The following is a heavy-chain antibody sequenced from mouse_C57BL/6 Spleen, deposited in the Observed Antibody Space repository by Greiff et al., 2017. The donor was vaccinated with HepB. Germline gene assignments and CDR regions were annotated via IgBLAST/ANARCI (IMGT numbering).Heavy chain of an antibody. CDR2: IYPRSGNT. V-gene: IGHV1-81*01. CDR3: ARSHLFSDGYFLYAMDY. Sequence: QVQLQQSGAELARPGASVKLSCKASGYTFTSYGISWVKQRTGQGLEWIGEIYPRSGNTYYNEKFKGKATLTADKSSSTAYMELRSLTSEDSAVYFCARSHLFSDGYFLYAMDYWGQGTSVTVSS. J-gene: IGHJ4*01. CDR1: GYTFTSYG. D-gene: IGHD2-3*01.